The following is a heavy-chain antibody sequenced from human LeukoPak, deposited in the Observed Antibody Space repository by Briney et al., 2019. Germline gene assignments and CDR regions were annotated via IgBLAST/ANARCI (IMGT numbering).Heavy chain of an antibody. Sequence: ASVKVSCKVSGYTLTELSMHWVRQAPGKGLEWMGGFDPEDGETIYAQKFQGRVTMTEDTSTDTAYMELSSLRSEDTAVYYCATPPPKLKHYGDYYWYFDLWGRSTLVTVSS. D-gene: IGHD4-17*01. CDR1: GYTLTELS. CDR3: ATPPPKLKHYGDYYWYFDL. V-gene: IGHV1-24*01. CDR2: FDPEDGET. J-gene: IGHJ2*01.